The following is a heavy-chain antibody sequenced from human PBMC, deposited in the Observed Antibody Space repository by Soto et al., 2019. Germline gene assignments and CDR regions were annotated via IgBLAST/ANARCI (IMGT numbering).Heavy chain of an antibody. CDR2: ISSTSTYI. CDR3: AKGAPGDYYDSSGLDAFDI. Sequence: GGSLRLSCAASGFTFRTYTMNWVRQAPGKGLEWLSSISSTSTYIYYADSVKGRFTTSRDSAENSLYLQMNSLRVEDTAVYYCAKGAPGDYYDSSGLDAFDIWGQGTLVTVSS. D-gene: IGHD3-22*01. J-gene: IGHJ3*02. V-gene: IGHV3-21*06. CDR1: GFTFRTYT.